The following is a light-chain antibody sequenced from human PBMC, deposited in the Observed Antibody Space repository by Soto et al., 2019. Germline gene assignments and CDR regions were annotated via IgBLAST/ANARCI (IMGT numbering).Light chain of an antibody. J-gene: IGKJ1*01. CDR2: DVF. CDR3: QHRSNGLGT. V-gene: IGKV3-11*01. CDR1: QSVGGY. Sequence: EIVLTQSPATLSLSPGERATLSCRASQSVGGYLGWYQQRPGQAPRLLIYDVFNRATGIPARFSGSGSGTDFTLTISSLEPEDVAVYYCQHRSNGLGTCGPGTKVEVK.